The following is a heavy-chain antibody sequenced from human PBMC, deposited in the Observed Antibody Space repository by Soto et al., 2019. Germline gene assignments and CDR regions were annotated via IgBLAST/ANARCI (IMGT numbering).Heavy chain of an antibody. V-gene: IGHV4-39*01. D-gene: IGHD6-13*01. CDR3: ARRGYGLDG. CDR1: GVPISSTSYF. Sequence: QVQLQESGPSLVKPSETVSLTCSVSGVPISSTSYFWACIRQPPGKGLEWNGGTYLDGRIPYNPPSKSRLTMYVDKTKNHFSLTMTSVTASDTALYYCARRGYGLDGLGQGTTVKVSS. J-gene: IGHJ6*02. CDR2: TYLDGRI.